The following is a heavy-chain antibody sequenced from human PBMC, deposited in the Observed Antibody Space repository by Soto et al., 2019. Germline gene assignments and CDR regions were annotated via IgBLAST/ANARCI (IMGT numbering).Heavy chain of an antibody. Sequence: SETLSLTCAVYGGSFSGYYWSWIRQPPGKGLEWIGEINHSGSTNYNPSLKSRVTISVDTSKNQFSLKLSSVTAADTAVYYCARGNYCSSTSCYGSFGYWGQGTLVTVSS. D-gene: IGHD2-2*01. CDR1: GGSFSGYY. CDR3: ARGNYCSSTSCYGSFGY. V-gene: IGHV4-34*01. J-gene: IGHJ4*02. CDR2: INHSGST.